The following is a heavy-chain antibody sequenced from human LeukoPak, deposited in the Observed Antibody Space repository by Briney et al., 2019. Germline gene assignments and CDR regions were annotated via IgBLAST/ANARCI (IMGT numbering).Heavy chain of an antibody. Sequence: SETLSLTCTVSGGSISSYYWSWIRQPPGKGLEWIGYIYYSGSTNYNPSLKSRVTISVDTSKNQFSLKLSSVTAADTAVYYCARGSGRSYGYDYWAQGTLVTVSS. J-gene: IGHJ4*02. CDR1: GGSISSYY. D-gene: IGHD5-18*01. CDR3: ARGSGRSYGYDY. CDR2: IYYSGST. V-gene: IGHV4-59*01.